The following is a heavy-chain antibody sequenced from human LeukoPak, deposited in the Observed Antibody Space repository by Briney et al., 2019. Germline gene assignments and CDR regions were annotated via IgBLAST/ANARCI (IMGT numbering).Heavy chain of an antibody. D-gene: IGHD6-13*01. CDR1: GFIFSNYA. Sequence: PGGSLRLSCAASGFIFSNYAMSWVRQAPGKGLEWVAVISYDGSNKYYADSVKGRFTISRDNSKNTLYLQMNSLRAEDTAVYYCARARSSSWYPNWFDPWGQGTLVTVSS. CDR3: ARARSSSWYPNWFDP. CDR2: ISYDGSNK. V-gene: IGHV3-30-3*01. J-gene: IGHJ5*02.